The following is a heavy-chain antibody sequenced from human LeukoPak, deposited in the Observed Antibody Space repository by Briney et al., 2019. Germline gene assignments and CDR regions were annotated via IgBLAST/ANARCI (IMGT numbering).Heavy chain of an antibody. Sequence: GGSLRLSCAASGFTFSSYAMSWVRQAPGKGLEWVSAISGSGGSTYYADSVKGRFTISRDNSKNTLYLQMNSLRAEDTAVYYCXXXXXXXXXAAPFDYWGQGTLVTVSS. D-gene: IGHD2-15*01. CDR2: ISGSGGST. CDR3: XXXXXXXXXAAPFDY. CDR1: GFTFSSYA. J-gene: IGHJ4*02. V-gene: IGHV3-23*01.